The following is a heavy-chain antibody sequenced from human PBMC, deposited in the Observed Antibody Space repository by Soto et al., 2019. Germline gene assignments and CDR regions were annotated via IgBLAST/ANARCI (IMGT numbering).Heavy chain of an antibody. CDR2: ISGSGGST. CDR3: AKWGYCSGTSCYLRYGMDV. Sequence: PGGSLRLSCAASGFTFSSYAMSWVRQAPGKGLEWVSAISGSGGSTYYADSVKGRFTISRDNSKNTLFLQMNSLRAEDTAVYYCAKWGYCSGTSCYLRYGMDVWGQGTTVTVSS. J-gene: IGHJ6*02. D-gene: IGHD2-2*01. V-gene: IGHV3-23*01. CDR1: GFTFSSYA.